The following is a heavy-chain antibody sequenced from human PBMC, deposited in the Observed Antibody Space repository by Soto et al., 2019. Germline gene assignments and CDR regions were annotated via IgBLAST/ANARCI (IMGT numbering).Heavy chain of an antibody. CDR3: ARGYCSGGNCYSGMDV. Sequence: GASVKVSCKASGGTFGTHAIIWVRQAPGHGLEWMGGIIPISGTTYYTQKFQGRVTITADEPTSTAFMELSSLKSDDTAVFYCARGYCSGGNCYSGMDVWGQGTMVTVSS. J-gene: IGHJ6*02. V-gene: IGHV1-69*13. CDR2: IIPISGTT. CDR1: GGTFGTHA. D-gene: IGHD2-15*01.